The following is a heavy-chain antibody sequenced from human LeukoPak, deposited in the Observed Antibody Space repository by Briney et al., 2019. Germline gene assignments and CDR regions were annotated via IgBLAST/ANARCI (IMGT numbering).Heavy chain of an antibody. Sequence: SETLSLTCTVSGGSISSSSYYWGWIRQPLGKGLEWIGSIYYSGSTYYNPSLKSRVTISVDTSKNQFSLKLSSVTAADTAVYYCARARIVVVPAAHNWFDPWGQGTLVTVSS. CDR2: IYYSGST. CDR3: ARARIVVVPAAHNWFDP. J-gene: IGHJ5*02. CDR1: GGSISSSSYY. D-gene: IGHD2-2*01. V-gene: IGHV4-39*07.